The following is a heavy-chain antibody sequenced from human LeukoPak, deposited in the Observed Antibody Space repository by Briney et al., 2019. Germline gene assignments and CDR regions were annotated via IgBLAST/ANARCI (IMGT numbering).Heavy chain of an antibody. CDR1: GFTFSNYA. CDR2: ISGSGGST. CDR3: EMTPFDY. V-gene: IGHV3-23*01. Sequence: GGSLRLSCAASGFTFSNYAMTWVRQAPGKGLDWVSTISGSGGSTYYADSVKGRFTISRDNSKNTLSLQMNSLRVEDTAVYYCEMTPFDYWGQGTLVTVPS. J-gene: IGHJ4*02.